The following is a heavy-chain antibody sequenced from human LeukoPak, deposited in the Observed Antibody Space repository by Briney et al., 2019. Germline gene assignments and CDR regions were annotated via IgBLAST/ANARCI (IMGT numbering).Heavy chain of an antibody. CDR2: ISDGGSRT. CDR1: GFVFSSQD. CDR3: AKDARRSSGWYFFDH. V-gene: IGHV3-23*01. J-gene: IGHJ4*02. D-gene: IGHD6-19*01. Sequence: GGSLRLSCAASGFVFSSQDMGWVRQAPGKGLEWVSAISDGGSRTYYADSVKGRFTISRDNSKNTLHLQMNSLRAEDTAVYYCAKDARRSSGWYFFDHWGQGTLVTVSS.